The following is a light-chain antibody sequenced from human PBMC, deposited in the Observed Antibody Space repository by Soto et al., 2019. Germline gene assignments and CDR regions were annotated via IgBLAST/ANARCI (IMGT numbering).Light chain of an antibody. J-gene: IGKJ5*01. CDR1: QRVSSH. CDR2: AAS. Sequence: EAVMTQSPVTLSESPGDTATLSCRASQRVSSHLAWYQQRPGQAHRLIVYAASTRATGIPVRFSGSGSETEFTLTIRSLQSEDFAFYYCQQYNKWPLITVGQGTRVDIK. CDR3: QQYNKWPLIT. V-gene: IGKV3-15*01.